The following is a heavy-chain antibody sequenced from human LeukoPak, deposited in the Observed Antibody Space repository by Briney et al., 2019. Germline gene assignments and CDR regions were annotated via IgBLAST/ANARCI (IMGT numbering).Heavy chain of an antibody. CDR2: ISGRGGST. V-gene: IGHV3-23*01. D-gene: IGHD3-3*01. Sequence: GTLRLSCAASGVTFSSYGMNWVRQAPGKGLEWVSGISGRGGSTYYADSVKGRFTISRDNSKNTLYLQMNSLRAEDTAVYYCAKWRPQGVDYWGQGTLVTVSS. CDR1: GVTFSSYG. J-gene: IGHJ4*02. CDR3: AKWRPQGVDY.